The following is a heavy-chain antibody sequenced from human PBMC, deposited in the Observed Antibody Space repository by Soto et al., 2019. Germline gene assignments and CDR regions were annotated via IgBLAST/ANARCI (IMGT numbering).Heavy chain of an antibody. D-gene: IGHD1-1*01. V-gene: IGHV3-7*04. CDR2: IKPDGSYI. J-gene: IGHJ4*02. Sequence: PGGSLRLSCAASGFTFSSYAMSWVRQAPGNALEWVATIKPDGSYIDYSASVKGRFTVSRDNAKNSLYLQINSLRAEDTAVYYCARNRAYNALDYWGQGTLVTVSS. CDR1: GFTFSSYA. CDR3: ARNRAYNALDY.